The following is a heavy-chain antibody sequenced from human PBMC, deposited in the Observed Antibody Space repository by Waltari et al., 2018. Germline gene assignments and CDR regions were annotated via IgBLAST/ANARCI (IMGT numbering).Heavy chain of an antibody. D-gene: IGHD1-26*01. V-gene: IGHV3-48*03. CDR2: IRSSGINI. J-gene: IGHJ4*02. CDR1: GFTFSSFE. CDR3: ANLNLNSGGFDY. Sequence: EVQLVESGGGLVEPGGSLRLSCVASGFTFSSFEMNWVRQAPGKALEWVSYIRSSGINIYSADSVKGRFTISRDNAKNSLYLQMNSLRAEDTAVYYCANLNLNSGGFDYWGQGTLVTVSS.